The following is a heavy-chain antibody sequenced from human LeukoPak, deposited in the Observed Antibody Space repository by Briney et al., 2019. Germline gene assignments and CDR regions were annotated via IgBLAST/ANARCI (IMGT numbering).Heavy chain of an antibody. CDR2: INSAGSST. CDR3: AKGRGGFYFDL. D-gene: IGHD2-15*01. V-gene: IGHV3-74*01. CDR1: GFTFSNSW. Sequence: GGSLRLSCAASGFTFSNSWMHWVGQAPGKGLVWVSHINSAGSSTTYADSVKGRFTISRDDAKNTLYLQLNSLRAEDTAVYYCAKGRGGFYFDLWGQGTLVTVSS. J-gene: IGHJ4*02.